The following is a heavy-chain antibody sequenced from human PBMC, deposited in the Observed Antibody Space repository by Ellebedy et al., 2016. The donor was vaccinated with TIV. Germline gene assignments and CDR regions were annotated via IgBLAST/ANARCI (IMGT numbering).Heavy chain of an antibody. J-gene: IGHJ3*02. CDR2: ISGSGGST. Sequence: PGGSLRLSCAASGFTFSSYAMSWVRQAPGKGLEWVSGISGSGGSTYYADSVKGRFTISRDNSKNTLYLQMNSLRAEDTAVYYCARPWVEMATIGDAFDIWGQGTMVTVSS. V-gene: IGHV3-23*01. CDR1: GFTFSSYA. D-gene: IGHD5-24*01. CDR3: ARPWVEMATIGDAFDI.